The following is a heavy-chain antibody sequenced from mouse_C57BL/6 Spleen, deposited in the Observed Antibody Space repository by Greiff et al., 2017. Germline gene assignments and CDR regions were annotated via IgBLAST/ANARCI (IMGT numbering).Heavy chain of an antibody. CDR3: ARYGEPQGAMDY. D-gene: IGHD1-1*01. CDR2: IYPYNGVS. CDR1: GYSFTGYY. V-gene: IGHV1-31*01. J-gene: IGHJ4*01. Sequence: EVQLQQSGPELVTPGASVKISCTASGYSFTGYYMHWVKPSPGHILDWIGYIYPYNGVSCYNQKFKGKATLTGDKSSNTAYMELRSLTSEDSAVYYCARYGEPQGAMDYWGQGTSVTVSS.